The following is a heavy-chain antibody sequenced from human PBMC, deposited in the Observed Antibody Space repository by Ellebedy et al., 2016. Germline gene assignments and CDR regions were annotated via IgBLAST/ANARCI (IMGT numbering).Heavy chain of an antibody. D-gene: IGHD4-11*01. CDR3: AKDAYSKGDC. J-gene: IGHJ4*02. Sequence: GGSLRLXXAASGFSFSTYWMSWVRQAPGKGLEWVANIKQDGSEKNYVDSVKGRFTISRDNAKKSLYLQMNSLTAEDTAVYYCAKDAYSKGDCWGQGTLVTVSS. CDR2: IKQDGSEK. V-gene: IGHV3-7*01. CDR1: GFSFSTYW.